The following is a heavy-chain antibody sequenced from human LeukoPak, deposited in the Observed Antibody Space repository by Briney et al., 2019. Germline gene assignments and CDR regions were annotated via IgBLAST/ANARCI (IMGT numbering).Heavy chain of an antibody. Sequence: SETLSLTCTVSGGSISTYYWSWIRKPPGKGLEWIGHIYNGGSTNYSPSLKGRVTISVDTSKNQFSLKLSSVTAADTAVYYCARFKRAGGWSYFDYWGQGTLVTVSS. CDR2: IYNGGST. J-gene: IGHJ4*02. D-gene: IGHD6-19*01. CDR1: GGSISTYY. CDR3: ARFKRAGGWSYFDY. V-gene: IGHV4-59*01.